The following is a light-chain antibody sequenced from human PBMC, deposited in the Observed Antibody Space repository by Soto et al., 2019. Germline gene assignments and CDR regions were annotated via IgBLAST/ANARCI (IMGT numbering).Light chain of an antibody. CDR3: QRYNAFSQT. CDR2: NAS. V-gene: IGKV1-5*01. J-gene: IGKJ1*01. CDR1: QSINSW. Sequence: DIQMTQSPSTLSPSVGDRVTITCRASQSINSWVAWFQQKPGKAPKVLIYNASTLESGVPSRFSGSGSGTEFTLTIDSLQPDDVATYYCQRYNAFSQTFGQGTKVEI.